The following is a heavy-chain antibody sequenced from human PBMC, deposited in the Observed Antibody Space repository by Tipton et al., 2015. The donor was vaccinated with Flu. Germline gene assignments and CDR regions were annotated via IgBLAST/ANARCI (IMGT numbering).Heavy chain of an antibody. Sequence: TLSLTCTVSGGSISSGSYYWSWIRQPAGKGLEWIGRIYTSGSTNYNPSLKSRVTISVDTSKNQFSLKLSSVTAADTAVYYCARVVYDFWSGYGDWFDPWGQGTLVTVSS. D-gene: IGHD3-3*01. CDR1: GGSISSGSYY. V-gene: IGHV4-61*02. CDR3: ARVVYDFWSGYGDWFDP. CDR2: IYTSGST. J-gene: IGHJ5*02.